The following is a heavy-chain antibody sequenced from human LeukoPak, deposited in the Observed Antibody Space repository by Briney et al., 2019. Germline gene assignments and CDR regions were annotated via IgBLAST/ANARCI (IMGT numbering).Heavy chain of an antibody. CDR1: GGSISSYY. Sequence: SETLSLTCTVSGGSISSYYWSWIRQPPGKGLEWIGYIYYSGSTNYNPSLKSRVTISVDTSKNQFTLKLSSVTAADTAVYYCARVSGYDWESFYDYWGQGTLVTVSS. D-gene: IGHD5-12*01. CDR3: ARVSGYDWESFYDY. CDR2: IYYSGST. J-gene: IGHJ4*02. V-gene: IGHV4-59*01.